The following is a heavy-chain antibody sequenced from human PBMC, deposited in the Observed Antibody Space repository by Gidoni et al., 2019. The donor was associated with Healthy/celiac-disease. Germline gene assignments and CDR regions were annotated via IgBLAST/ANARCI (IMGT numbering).Heavy chain of an antibody. CDR3: ARESIAARPGAFDI. D-gene: IGHD6-6*01. CDR2: IYPGDSDT. V-gene: IGHV5-51*01. CDR1: GDRCTSYW. J-gene: IGHJ3*02. Sequence: EVQLVQSGAEVKMRGESQKISCKGSGDRCTSYWIGWVRQMPGKGLEWVGIIYPGDSDTRYSPSFQGQVTISADKSISTAYLQWSSLKASDTAMYYCARESIAARPGAFDIWGQGTMVTVSS.